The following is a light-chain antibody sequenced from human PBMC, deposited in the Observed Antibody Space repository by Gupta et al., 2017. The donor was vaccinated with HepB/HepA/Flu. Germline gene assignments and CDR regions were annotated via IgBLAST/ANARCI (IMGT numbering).Light chain of an antibody. CDR2: WAS. V-gene: IGKV4-1*01. Sequence: DLVMTQSPDSLAVLLGERTTINCKSSQSVLYSSNNKNYLSWYQQKPGQPPKLLIYWASTRESGVPDRFSGSGSGTDFTLTISSLQAEDVAVYYCQQYYSTPYTFGQGTKLEIK. J-gene: IGKJ2*01. CDR3: QQYYSTPYT. CDR1: QSVLYSSNNKNY.